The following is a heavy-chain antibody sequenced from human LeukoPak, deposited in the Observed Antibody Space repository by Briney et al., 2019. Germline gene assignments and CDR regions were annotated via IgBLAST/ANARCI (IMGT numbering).Heavy chain of an antibody. CDR1: GYTFTNYG. D-gene: IGHD3-3*01. CDR3: ATSSHTIFGVEYFDY. J-gene: IGHJ4*02. CDR2: FDPEDGET. Sequence: GASVKVSCKASGYTFTNYGISWVRQAPGQGLEWMGGFDPEDGETIYAQKFQGRVTMTEDTSTDTAYMELSSLRSEDTAVYYCATSSHTIFGVEYFDYWGQGTLVTVSS. V-gene: IGHV1-24*01.